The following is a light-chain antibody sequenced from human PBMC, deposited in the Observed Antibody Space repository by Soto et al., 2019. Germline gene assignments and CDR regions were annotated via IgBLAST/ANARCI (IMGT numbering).Light chain of an antibody. CDR1: QSVTSSY. CDR3: HQSGSSPF. V-gene: IGKV3-20*01. CDR2: GAS. J-gene: IGKJ4*01. Sequence: EVVLTQSPGTLSLSPGERATLSCRASQSVTSSYLAWYQQKPGQAPSLLIYGASSRATGIPDRFSGSGSATDFTLTISRLAPEEFAVYFGHQSGSSPFFGAGTKVEIK.